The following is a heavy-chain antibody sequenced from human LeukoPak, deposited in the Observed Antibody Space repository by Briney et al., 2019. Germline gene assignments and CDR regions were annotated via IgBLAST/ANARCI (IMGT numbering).Heavy chain of an antibody. D-gene: IGHD3-22*01. V-gene: IGHV1-8*01. CDR2: MNPNSGNT. Sequence: GASATVSCKASGYTFTSYDINWVRQATGQGLEWMGWMNPNSGNTGYAQKFQGRVTMTRNTSTSTAYMELSSLRSEDTAVYYCARDNYYDSSGYGLWGQGTLVTVSS. CDR3: ARDNYYDSSGYGL. J-gene: IGHJ4*02. CDR1: GYTFTSYD.